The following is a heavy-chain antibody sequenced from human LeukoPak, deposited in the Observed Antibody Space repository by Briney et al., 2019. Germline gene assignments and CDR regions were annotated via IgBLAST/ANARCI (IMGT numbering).Heavy chain of an antibody. V-gene: IGHV1-3*01. CDR1: GYTFTSYA. D-gene: IGHD2-15*01. CDR3: ARDRRCSGGSCYYWYFDL. Sequence: ASVKVSCKASGYTFTSYAMHWVRQAPGQRLERMGWINAGNGNTKYSQKFQGRVTITRDTSASTAYMELSSLRSEDTAVYYCARDRRCSGGSCYYWYFDLWGRGTLVTVSS. CDR2: INAGNGNT. J-gene: IGHJ2*01.